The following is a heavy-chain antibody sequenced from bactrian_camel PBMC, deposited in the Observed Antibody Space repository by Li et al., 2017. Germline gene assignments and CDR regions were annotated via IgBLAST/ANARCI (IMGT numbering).Heavy chain of an antibody. CDR1: GYTVSTGY. D-gene: IGHD7*01. J-gene: IGHJ4*01. CDR2: IDTAGAP. CDR3: AATPDRCELFWVAGGLNHVTY. V-gene: IGHV3S53*01. Sequence: HVQLVESGGGSVQAGGSLRLSCAASGYTVSTGYMAWFRQAPGKEREGVAAIDTAGAPTYSYSVQGRFTISKDNVKNLLYLQMNALEPEDSAVYYCAATPDRCELFWVAGGLNHVTYWGQGTQVTVS.